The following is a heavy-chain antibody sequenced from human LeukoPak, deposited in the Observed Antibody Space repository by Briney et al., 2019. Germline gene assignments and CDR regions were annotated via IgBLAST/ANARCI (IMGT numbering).Heavy chain of an antibody. Sequence: PGGSLRLSCIASGFTFSSNEMNWARQAPGKGLEWVSYISSAGTIIYYADSVKGRFTISRDNAKNSLYLQLNSLRAEDTAVYYCAGGSVGFDYWGQGTLVTVSS. J-gene: IGHJ4*02. CDR2: ISSAGTII. V-gene: IGHV3-48*03. CDR1: GFTFSSNE. CDR3: AGGSVGFDY.